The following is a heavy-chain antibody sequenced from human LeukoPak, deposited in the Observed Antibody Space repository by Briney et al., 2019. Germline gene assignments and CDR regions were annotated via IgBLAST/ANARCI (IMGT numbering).Heavy chain of an antibody. CDR2: IKQDGSEK. CDR1: GFTFSSYW. J-gene: IGHJ4*02. D-gene: IGHD5-24*01. CDR3: ARDQGWLQFDY. Sequence: PGGSLRLSCAASGFTFSSYWMSWVRQAPGKGLEWVANIKQDGSEKYYVDSVKGRFTISRDNAKNSLYLQMNSLRDEDTAVYYCARDQGWLQFDYWGQGALATVSA. V-gene: IGHV3-7*01.